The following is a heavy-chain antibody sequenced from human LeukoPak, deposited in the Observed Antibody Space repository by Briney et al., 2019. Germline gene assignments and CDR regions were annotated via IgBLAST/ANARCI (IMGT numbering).Heavy chain of an antibody. V-gene: IGHV1-8*02. D-gene: IGHD3-3*02. Sequence: GGSLRLSCAASGFTFNAYWMSWVRQAPGKGLEWVGWMNPNSGNTGYAQKFQGRVTMTRNTSISTAYMELSSLRSEDTAVYYCARGGADHFDLGYWGQGTLVTVSS. CDR2: MNPNSGNT. CDR1: GFTFNAYW. J-gene: IGHJ4*02. CDR3: ARGGADHFDLGY.